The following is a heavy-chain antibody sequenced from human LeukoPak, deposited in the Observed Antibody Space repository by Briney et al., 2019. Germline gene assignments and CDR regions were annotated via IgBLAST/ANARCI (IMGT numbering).Heavy chain of an antibody. J-gene: IGHJ4*02. CDR1: GFNFSSYG. CDR3: AKGYGDKGDYFDY. Sequence: GGSLRLSCAASGFNFSSYGMHWVRQAPGKGLEWVAFIRYDGSNKYYADSVKGRFTISRDNSKNTLYLQMNSLRAEDTAVYYCAKGYGDKGDYFDYWGQGTLVNVSS. D-gene: IGHD4-17*01. CDR2: IRYDGSNK. V-gene: IGHV3-30*02.